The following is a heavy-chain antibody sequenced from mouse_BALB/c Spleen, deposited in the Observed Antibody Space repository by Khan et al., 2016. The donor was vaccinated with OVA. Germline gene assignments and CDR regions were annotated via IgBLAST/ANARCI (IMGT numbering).Heavy chain of an antibody. Sequence: EVQLQESGPGLVKPSQSLSLTCTVTGYSITSDYAWNWIRQFPGNKLEWMGYISNSGSTTYNPSLKSRISITRDTSKNQFFLQLNSVTTEDTATYYCASELARYYAMDYWGHGSSVTVSS. CDR2: ISNSGST. CDR3: ASELARYYAMDY. V-gene: IGHV3-2*02. J-gene: IGHJ4*01. CDR1: GYSITSDYA. D-gene: IGHD3-1*01.